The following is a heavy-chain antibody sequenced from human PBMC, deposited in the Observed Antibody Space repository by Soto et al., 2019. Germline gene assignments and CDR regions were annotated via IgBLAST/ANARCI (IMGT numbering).Heavy chain of an antibody. CDR1: GYTFTSYD. CDR2: MNPNSGNT. Sequence: ASVKVSCKASGYTFTSYDINWVRQATGQGLEWMGWMNPNSGNTGYAQKFQGRITMTRNTSISTAYMELSSLRSEDTAVYYCARGGYCSSTSCPYNWFDPWGQGTLVTVSS. CDR3: ARGGYCSSTSCPYNWFDP. D-gene: IGHD2-2*01. V-gene: IGHV1-8*02. J-gene: IGHJ5*02.